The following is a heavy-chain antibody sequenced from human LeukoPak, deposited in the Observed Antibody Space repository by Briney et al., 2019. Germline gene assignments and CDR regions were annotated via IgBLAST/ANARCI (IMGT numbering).Heavy chain of an antibody. D-gene: IGHD3-22*01. Sequence: PSETLSLTCTVSGGSISSYYWSWIRQPPGKGLEWIGYIYYSGSTNYNPSLKSRVTISVDTSKNQFSLKLSSVTAADTAVYYCARGSRSRRRITMIVVVNWFDPWGQGTLVTVSS. J-gene: IGHJ5*02. CDR1: GGSISSYY. CDR2: IYYSGST. V-gene: IGHV4-59*01. CDR3: ARGSRSRRRITMIVVVNWFDP.